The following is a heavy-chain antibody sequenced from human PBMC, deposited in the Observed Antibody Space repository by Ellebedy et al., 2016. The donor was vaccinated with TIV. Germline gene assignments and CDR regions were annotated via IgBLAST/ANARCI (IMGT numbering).Heavy chain of an antibody. CDR3: ARDDNGMDV. CDR2: INPKSGGT. J-gene: IGHJ6*02. CDR1: GYSFSSYD. V-gene: IGHV1-2*04. Sequence: AASVKVSCKASGYSFSSYDMNWVRQAPGQGLEWMGWINPKSGGTNYAQKFQGWVTMTRDTSISTAYMELSRLTSDDTAVYYCARDDNGMDVWGQGTTVTVSS.